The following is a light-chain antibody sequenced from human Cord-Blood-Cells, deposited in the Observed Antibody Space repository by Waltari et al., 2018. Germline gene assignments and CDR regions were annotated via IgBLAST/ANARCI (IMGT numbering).Light chain of an antibody. V-gene: IGLV2-23*02. CDR2: EVS. J-gene: IGLJ3*02. Sequence: QSALTQPASVSVSPGQSITLSCTGTSSDVGSYNLVSWYQQHPGKAPKPMIYEVSKRPAGVSNRFSGSKSGNTASLTISGLQAEDEADYYCCSYAGSSTWVFGGGTKLTFL. CDR1: SSDVGSYNL. CDR3: CSYAGSSTWV.